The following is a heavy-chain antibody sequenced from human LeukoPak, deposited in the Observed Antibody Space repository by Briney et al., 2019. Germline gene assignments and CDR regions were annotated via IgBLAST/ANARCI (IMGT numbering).Heavy chain of an antibody. D-gene: IGHD2-8*02. CDR2: INPNSGGT. CDR3: ARDLGTGDLSFDY. Sequence: ASVKVSCTASGYTFTGYFLHWVRQAPGHGREWMGWINPNSGGTKYAQKFQGRVTLTRDTSITTAYMDLTRLKSDDTAVYFCARDLGTGDLSFDYWGQGTLLSVSS. J-gene: IGHJ4*02. CDR1: GYTFTGYF. V-gene: IGHV1-2*02.